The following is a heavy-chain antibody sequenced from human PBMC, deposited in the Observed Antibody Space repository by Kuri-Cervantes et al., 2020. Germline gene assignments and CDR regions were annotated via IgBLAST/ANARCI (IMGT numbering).Heavy chain of an antibody. D-gene: IGHD6-19*01. CDR3: TRGAPWAVARNWFDP. Sequence: GGSLRLSCKASGYTFTSYYMHWVRQAPGQGLEWMGIINPSGGSTSYAQKFQGRVTMTRDTSTSTVYMELSSLRSEDTAVYYCTRGAPWAVARNWFDPWGQGTLVTVSS. V-gene: IGHV1-46*01. J-gene: IGHJ5*02. CDR1: GYTFTSYY. CDR2: INPSGGST.